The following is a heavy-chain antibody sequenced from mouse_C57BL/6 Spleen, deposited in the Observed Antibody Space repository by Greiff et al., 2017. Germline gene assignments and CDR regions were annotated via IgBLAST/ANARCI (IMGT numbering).Heavy chain of an antibody. CDR3: TEGPFTTVVATGSAY. CDR1: GFTFSNYW. Sequence: DVKLVESGGGLVKPGGSMKLSCVASGFTFSNYWMNWVRQSPEKGLEWVAQIRLKSDNYATHYAESVKGRFTISRDDSKSSVYLQMNNLRAEDTGIYYCTEGPFTTVVATGSAYWGQGTLVTVSA. D-gene: IGHD1-1*01. V-gene: IGHV6-3*01. CDR2: IRLKSDNYAT. J-gene: IGHJ3*01.